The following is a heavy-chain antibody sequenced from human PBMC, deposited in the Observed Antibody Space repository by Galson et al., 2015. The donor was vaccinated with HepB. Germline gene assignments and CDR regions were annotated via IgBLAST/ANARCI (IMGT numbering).Heavy chain of an antibody. Sequence: SLRLSCAASGFTFSNAWMNWVRQAPGKGLEWVGRIKSKTDGGTTDYAAPVKGRFTISRDDSKNTLYLQMNSLKTEDTAVYYCTTDDREGYYDSSGTGVYWGQGTLVTVSS. V-gene: IGHV3-15*07. D-gene: IGHD3-22*01. CDR3: TTDDREGYYDSSGTGVY. CDR1: GFTFSNAW. J-gene: IGHJ4*02. CDR2: IKSKTDGGTT.